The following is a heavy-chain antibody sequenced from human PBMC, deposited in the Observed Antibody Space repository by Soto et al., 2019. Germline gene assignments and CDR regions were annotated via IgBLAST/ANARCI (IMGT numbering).Heavy chain of an antibody. CDR2: IYYSGST. Sequence: QVQLQESGPGLVKPSQTLSLTCTVSGGSISSGGYYWSWIRQHPGKGLEWIGYIYYSGSTYYNPSLKSRVTIPVAASKNQFSLKLSSVTAADTAVYYCARDRKSVAAPLDAFDIWGQGTMVTVS. CDR1: GGSISSGGYY. J-gene: IGHJ3*02. D-gene: IGHD2-15*01. CDR3: ARDRKSVAAPLDAFDI. V-gene: IGHV4-31*03.